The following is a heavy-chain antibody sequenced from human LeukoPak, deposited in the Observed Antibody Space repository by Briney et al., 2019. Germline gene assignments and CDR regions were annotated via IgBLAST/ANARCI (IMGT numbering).Heavy chain of an antibody. CDR3: AKMPSSGWGYNWFDP. CDR1: GFTFSSYA. J-gene: IGHJ5*02. Sequence: GGSLRLSCAASGFTFSSYAMNWVRQAPGKGLEWVSAISGSGSTTYYADSVKGRFTIARDNSKNTLYLQMNSLRAEDTAVYYCAKMPSSGWGYNWFDPWGQGTLVTVSS. CDR2: ISGSGSTT. D-gene: IGHD6-19*01. V-gene: IGHV3-23*01.